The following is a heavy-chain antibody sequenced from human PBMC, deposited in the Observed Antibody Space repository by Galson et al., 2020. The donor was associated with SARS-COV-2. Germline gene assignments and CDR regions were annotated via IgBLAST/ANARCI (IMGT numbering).Heavy chain of an antibody. CDR2: IYTSGNT. Sequence: PSETLSLTCTVSGGSISSGSYYWSWNRQPAGKGLEWIGRIYTSGNTNYNPSLKSRVTISIDTSKNQFSLKLSSVTAADTAVYYCARGRILDYWGQGTLVTVSS. CDR3: ARGRILDY. V-gene: IGHV4-61*02. CDR1: GGSISSGSYY. J-gene: IGHJ4*02.